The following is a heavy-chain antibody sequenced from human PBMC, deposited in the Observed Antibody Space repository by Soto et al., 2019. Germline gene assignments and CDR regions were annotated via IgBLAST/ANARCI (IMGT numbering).Heavy chain of an antibody. Sequence: SETLSLTCTVSGGSISSGGYYWSWIRQHPGKGLEWIGYIYYSGSTYYNPSLKSRVTISVDTSKNQFSLKLSSVTAADTAVYYCARSVGYYYYGMDVWGQGTTVTVSS. J-gene: IGHJ6*02. CDR1: GGSISSGGYY. CDR2: IYYSGST. V-gene: IGHV4-31*03. D-gene: IGHD1-26*01. CDR3: ARSVGYYYYGMDV.